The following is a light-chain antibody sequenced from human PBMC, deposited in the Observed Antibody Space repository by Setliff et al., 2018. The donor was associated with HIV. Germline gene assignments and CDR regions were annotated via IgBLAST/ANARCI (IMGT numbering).Light chain of an antibody. V-gene: IGLV1-44*01. CDR1: VSNIGSNT. Sequence: QSALTQPPSASGTPGQRVTISCSGSVSNIGSNTVNWYKQLPGTAPKLLIYTNNQRPSGVPDRFSGSKSGTSASLAISGLQSEDEADYYCAAWDDSLNGRYVFGTGTKVTVL. CDR2: TNN. CDR3: AAWDDSLNGRYV. J-gene: IGLJ1*01.